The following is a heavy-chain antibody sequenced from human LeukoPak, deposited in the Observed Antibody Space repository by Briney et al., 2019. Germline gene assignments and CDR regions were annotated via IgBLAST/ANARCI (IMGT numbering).Heavy chain of an antibody. J-gene: IGHJ6*03. CDR3: ASITRIAAAGRAYYYYYMDV. CDR2: INHSGST. V-gene: IGHV4-34*01. Sequence: SETLSLTCAVYGGSFSGYYWSWIRQPPGKGLEWMGEINHSGSTNYNPSLKSRVTISVDTSKNQFSLKLSSVTAADTAVYYCASITRIAAAGRAYYYYYMDVWGKGTTVTVSS. D-gene: IGHD6-13*01. CDR1: GGSFSGYY.